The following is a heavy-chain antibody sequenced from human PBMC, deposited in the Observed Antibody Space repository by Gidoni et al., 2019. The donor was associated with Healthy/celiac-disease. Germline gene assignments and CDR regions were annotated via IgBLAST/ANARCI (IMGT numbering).Heavy chain of an antibody. D-gene: IGHD3-10*01. CDR2: ISSSSSYI. CDR3: ARVAYYGSGSYLVY. Sequence: EVQLVESGGGLVKPGGSLGLACPASGFPFSSYSMNWVRQAPGKGLEWVSSISSSSSYIYYADSVKGRFTISRDNAKNSLYLQMNSLRAEDTAVYYCARVAYYGSGSYLVYWGQGTLVTVSS. J-gene: IGHJ4*02. V-gene: IGHV3-21*01. CDR1: GFPFSSYS.